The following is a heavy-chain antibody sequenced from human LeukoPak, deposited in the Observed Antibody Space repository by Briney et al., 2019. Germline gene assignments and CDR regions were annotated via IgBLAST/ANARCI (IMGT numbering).Heavy chain of an antibody. Sequence: ASVKVSCKASGYTFTSYAMNWVRQAPGQGLEWMGWINTNTGNPTYAQGFTGRFVFSLDTSISTAYLQISSLKAEDTAVYYCARGGGYCSSTSCYAVDYWGQGTLVTVSS. CDR2: INTNTGNP. CDR3: ARGGGYCSSTSCYAVDY. J-gene: IGHJ4*02. CDR1: GYTFTSYA. D-gene: IGHD2-2*01. V-gene: IGHV7-4-1*02.